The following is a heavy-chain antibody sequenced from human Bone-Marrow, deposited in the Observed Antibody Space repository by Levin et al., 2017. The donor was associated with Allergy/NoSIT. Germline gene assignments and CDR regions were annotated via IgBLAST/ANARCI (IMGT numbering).Heavy chain of an antibody. J-gene: IGHJ4*02. V-gene: IGHV4-59*11. D-gene: IGHD6-6*01. CDR3: ARGEYSNHFGV. CDR1: GGAITSHS. Sequence: PSETLSLTCSVSGGAITSHSWHWIRQTPGKGLEWLGCIQYSGSINYSPSLKSRVIISLETSKNEISLRLTSVTAADTAVYFCARGEYSNHFGVWGQGNLVTVSS. CDR2: IQYSGSI.